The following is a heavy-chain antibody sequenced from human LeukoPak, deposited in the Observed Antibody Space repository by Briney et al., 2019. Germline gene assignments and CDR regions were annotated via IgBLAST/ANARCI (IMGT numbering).Heavy chain of an antibody. CDR1: GGSISSYY. J-gene: IGHJ1*01. CDR3: ARASVWGSYRYSRFYFQH. Sequence: WETLSLTCTVSGGSISSYYWSWIRQPPGKGLEWVGYIYYSGSTNYNPSLKSRVTISVDTSKNQFSLKLSSVTAADTAVYYCARASVWGSYRYSRFYFQHWGQGTLVTVSS. D-gene: IGHD3-16*02. V-gene: IGHV4-59*01. CDR2: IYYSGST.